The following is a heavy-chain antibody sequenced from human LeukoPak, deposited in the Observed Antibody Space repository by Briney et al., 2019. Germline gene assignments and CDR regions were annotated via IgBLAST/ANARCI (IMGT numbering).Heavy chain of an antibody. V-gene: IGHV4-34*01. J-gene: IGHJ5*02. Sequence: SETLSLTCAVYGGSFSGYYWSWIRQSPGKGLEWIGSAYYSGSPYYDPSLKSRVTISVDTSKNQFSLKLSSVTAADTAVYYCASHSAEYDILTGYHSYNSFDPWGQGILVTVSS. D-gene: IGHD3-9*01. CDR2: AYYSGSP. CDR1: GGSFSGYY. CDR3: ASHSAEYDILTGYHSYNSFDP.